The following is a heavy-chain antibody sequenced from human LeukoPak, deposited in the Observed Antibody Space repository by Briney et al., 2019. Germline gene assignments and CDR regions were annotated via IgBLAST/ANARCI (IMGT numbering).Heavy chain of an antibody. D-gene: IGHD2-8*01. CDR2: IKSKTDGGTT. CDR3: TTVQLMVYATLDY. Sequence: SGGSLRLSCAASGFTFSNAWMSWVRQAPGEGLEWVGCIKSKTDGGTTDYAAPVKGRFTISRDDSKNTLYLQMNSLNTEDTAVYYCTTVQLMVYATLDYWGQGTLVTVSS. CDR1: GFTFSNAW. J-gene: IGHJ4*02. V-gene: IGHV3-15*01.